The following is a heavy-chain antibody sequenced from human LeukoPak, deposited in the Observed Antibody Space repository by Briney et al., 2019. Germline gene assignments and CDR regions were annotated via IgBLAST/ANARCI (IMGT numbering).Heavy chain of an antibody. D-gene: IGHD4-23*01. CDR2: IYYSGST. V-gene: IGHV4-31*11. CDR1: GGSFSGYY. J-gene: IGHJ6*03. CDR3: ARRPRVGYYMDV. Sequence: PSETLSLTCAVYGGSFSGYYWSWIRQHPGKGLEWIGYIYYSGSTYYNPSLKSRVTISVDTSKNQFSLKLSSVTAADTAVYYCARRPRVGYYMDVWGKGTTVTVSS.